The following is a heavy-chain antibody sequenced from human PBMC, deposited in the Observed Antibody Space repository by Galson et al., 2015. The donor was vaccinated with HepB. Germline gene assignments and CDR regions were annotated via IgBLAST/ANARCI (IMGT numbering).Heavy chain of an antibody. D-gene: IGHD2-21*01. CDR1: GFTFSSYS. CDR2: ISSSSSTI. J-gene: IGHJ6*02. CDR3: ARGDFGMDV. V-gene: IGHV3-48*02. Sequence: SLRLSCAASGFTFSSYSMNWVRQAPGKGLEWVSYISSSSSTIYYADSVKGRSTISRDNAKNSLYLQVNSLRDEDTAVYYCARGDFGMDVWGQGTTVTVSS.